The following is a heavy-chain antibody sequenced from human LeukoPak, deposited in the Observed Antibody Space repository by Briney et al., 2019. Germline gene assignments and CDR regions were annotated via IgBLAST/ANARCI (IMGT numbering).Heavy chain of an antibody. CDR1: GGTFSSYA. CDR2: IIPIFGTA. Sequence: SLKVSCKASGGTFSSYAISCVRQAPGQRLEWMGRIIPIFGTANYAQKFQGRVTITADETTSTAYMELSSLRSEDTAVYYCARETAYCSGGSCLGNWFDPWGQGTLVTVSS. D-gene: IGHD2-15*01. V-gene: IGHV1-69*13. CDR3: ARETAYCSGGSCLGNWFDP. J-gene: IGHJ5*02.